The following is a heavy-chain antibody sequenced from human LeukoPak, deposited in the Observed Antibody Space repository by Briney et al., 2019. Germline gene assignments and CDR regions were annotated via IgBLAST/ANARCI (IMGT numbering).Heavy chain of an antibody. Sequence: GESLQISCEGSGYRFTSYWIGWVRQMPGKGLEWMGIINPGDSDTRYSPSLQGQVTISADKSISTAYLQWSSLKASDTAMYYCARVSNGWPLDYWGQGTLVTVSS. CDR1: GYRFTSYW. CDR2: INPGDSDT. J-gene: IGHJ4*02. CDR3: ARVSNGWPLDY. V-gene: IGHV5-51*01. D-gene: IGHD6-19*01.